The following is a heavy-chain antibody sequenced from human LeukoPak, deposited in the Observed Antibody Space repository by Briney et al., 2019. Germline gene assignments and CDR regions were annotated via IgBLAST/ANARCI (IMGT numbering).Heavy chain of an antibody. Sequence: PGGSLRLSCAASGFTFSSYWMSWVRQTPGEGLEYLANINQVGSQTYYMDSVKGRFTISRDNAKNSLYLQMNSLRAEDTAVYYCARDLGGPLDYWGQGTLVTVSS. D-gene: IGHD3-16*01. CDR1: GFTFSSYW. J-gene: IGHJ4*02. CDR2: INQVGSQT. CDR3: ARDLGGPLDY. V-gene: IGHV3-7*03.